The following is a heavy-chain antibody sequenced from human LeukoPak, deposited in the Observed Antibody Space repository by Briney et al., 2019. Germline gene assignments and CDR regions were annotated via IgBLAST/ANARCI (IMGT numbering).Heavy chain of an antibody. Sequence: PSETLSLTCTVSGYSISSGYYWGWIRQPPGKGLEWIGSIYHSGSTYYNPSLKSRVTISVDTSKNQFSLKLSSVTAADTAVYYCARGRRVGATTIGAFDIWGQGTMVTVSS. D-gene: IGHD1-26*01. CDR2: IYHSGST. CDR3: ARGRRVGATTIGAFDI. J-gene: IGHJ3*02. V-gene: IGHV4-38-2*02. CDR1: GYSISSGYY.